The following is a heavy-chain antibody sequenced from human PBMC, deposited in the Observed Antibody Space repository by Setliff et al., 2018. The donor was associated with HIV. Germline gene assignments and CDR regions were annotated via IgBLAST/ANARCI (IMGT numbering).Heavy chain of an antibody. CDR2: INHSGST. D-gene: IGHD2-21*02. V-gene: IGHV4-34*01. J-gene: IGHJ3*02. CDR3: ARSRFVSVTGKAFDM. Sequence: PSETLSLTCAVYSGPFSGYTWSWIRQPPGKGLEWIGEINHSGSTNYNPSLKSRVIISVDPSKNQFSLRQRSVTAADTAVYYCARSRFVSVTGKAFDMWGQGTMVTVSS. CDR1: SGPFSGYT.